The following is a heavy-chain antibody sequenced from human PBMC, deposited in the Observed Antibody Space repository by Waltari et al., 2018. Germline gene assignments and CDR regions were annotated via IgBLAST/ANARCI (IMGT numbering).Heavy chain of an antibody. Sequence: EVQLVESGGGLVQPGGSLRLSCSGSGFTFSNSWMSWVRQAPGKGLEWVASRKQDDGEKYYVDSMKGRFTISRDNDNNSLFLQMDSLRVEDTAVYYCARGVTTVECWGQGALVTVSS. V-gene: IGHV3-7*04. CDR1: GFTFSNSW. D-gene: IGHD2-21*02. CDR3: ARGVTTVEC. J-gene: IGHJ4*02. CDR2: RKQDDGEK.